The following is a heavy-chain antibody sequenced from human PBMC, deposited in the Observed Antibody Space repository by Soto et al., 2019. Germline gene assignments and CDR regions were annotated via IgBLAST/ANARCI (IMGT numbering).Heavy chain of an antibody. Sequence: SETLSLTCTVSGGSVSRGSYYWSWIRQPPGKGLEWIGYIYYSGSTNYNSSLKSRVTISVDTSKNQFSLKLSSVTAADTAVYYCAGEGYGPYYFYYYAMDVWGQGTTVTVSS. V-gene: IGHV4-61*01. J-gene: IGHJ6*02. CDR3: AGEGYGPYYFYYYAMDV. CDR1: GGSVSRGSYY. D-gene: IGHD5-18*01. CDR2: IYYSGST.